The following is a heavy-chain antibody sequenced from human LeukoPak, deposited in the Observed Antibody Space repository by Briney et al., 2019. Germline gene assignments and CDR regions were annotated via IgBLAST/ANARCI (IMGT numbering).Heavy chain of an antibody. J-gene: IGHJ4*02. CDR1: GYSFTSYW. V-gene: IGHV5-51*01. CDR3: ARHLLDGGSYGSVGY. CDR2: IYPGDSDT. D-gene: IGHD1-26*01. Sequence: GESLKISCKGPGYSFTSYWIGWVRQMPGKGLEWMGIIYPGDSDTRYSPSFQGQVTISADKSISTAYLQWSSLKASDTAMYYCARHLLDGGSYGSVGYWGQGTLVTVSS.